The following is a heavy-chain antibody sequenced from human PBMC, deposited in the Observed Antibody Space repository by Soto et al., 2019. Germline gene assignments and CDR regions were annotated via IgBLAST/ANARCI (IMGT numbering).Heavy chain of an antibody. CDR2: IWYDGSNK. Sequence: SLRLSCAASGFTFSSYGMHWVRQAPGKGLEWVAVIWYDGSNKYYADSVKGRFTISRDNSKNTLYLQMNSLRAEDTAVYYCARDLSTSWIRDGMDVWGQGTTVTVSS. CDR3: ARDLSTSWIRDGMDV. V-gene: IGHV3-33*01. J-gene: IGHJ6*02. CDR1: GFTFSSYG. D-gene: IGHD2-2*01.